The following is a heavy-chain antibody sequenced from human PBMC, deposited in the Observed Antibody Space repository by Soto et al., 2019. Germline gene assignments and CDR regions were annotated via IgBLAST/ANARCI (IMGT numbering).Heavy chain of an antibody. CDR1: GFTFSSYA. J-gene: IGHJ4*02. CDR3: AKRNYVSEFEY. CDR2: ISGSGGST. D-gene: IGHD3-10*01. V-gene: IGHV3-23*01. Sequence: PGGALRLSCAASGFTFSSYAMNWVRQAPGKGLEWVSVISGSGGSTYYADSVKGRFTISRDNSKNTLYLQMNSLRAEDTAVYYCAKRNYVSEFEYWGQGTLVTVSS.